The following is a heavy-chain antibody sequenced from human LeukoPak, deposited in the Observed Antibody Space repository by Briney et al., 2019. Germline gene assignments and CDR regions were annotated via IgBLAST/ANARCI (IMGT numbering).Heavy chain of an antibody. CDR3: ARGYYGSGSFFDY. CDR1: GGSISSYY. D-gene: IGHD3-10*01. CDR2: IYYSGST. Sequence: SETLSLTCIVSGGSISSYYWSWIRQPPGKGLEWIGYIYYSGSTNYNPSLRSRVTISVDTSKNQFSLKLSSVTAADTAVYYCARGYYGSGSFFDYWGQGTLVTVSS. V-gene: IGHV4-59*01. J-gene: IGHJ4*02.